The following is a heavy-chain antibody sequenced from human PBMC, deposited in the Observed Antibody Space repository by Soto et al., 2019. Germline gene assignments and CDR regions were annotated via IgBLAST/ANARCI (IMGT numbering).Heavy chain of an antibody. CDR1: GGSISSGGYS. CDR2: MYHSGST. J-gene: IGHJ4*02. Sequence: SETLSLTCAVSGGSISSGGYSWSWIRQPPGKGLEWIGYMYHSGSTYYNPSLKSRVTISIDRSKNQFSLKLISVTAADTAVYYCARAPDYWCQGILVTVSS. CDR3: ARAPDY. V-gene: IGHV4-30-2*01.